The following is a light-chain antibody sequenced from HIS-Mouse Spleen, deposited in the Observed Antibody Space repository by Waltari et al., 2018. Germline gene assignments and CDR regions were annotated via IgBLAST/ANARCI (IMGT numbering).Light chain of an antibody. V-gene: IGLV1-47*01. J-gene: IGLJ1*01. CDR2: RNN. CDR1: RSNPGRHD. Sequence: SVLTQPPSASGPPGPRCTMPCSGRRSNPGRHDVDWYQQLPGTAPKLLIYRNNQPPSGVPDRFSGSKSGTSASLAISGLRSEDEADYYCAAWDDSLSGYVFGTGTKVTVL. CDR3: AAWDDSLSGYV.